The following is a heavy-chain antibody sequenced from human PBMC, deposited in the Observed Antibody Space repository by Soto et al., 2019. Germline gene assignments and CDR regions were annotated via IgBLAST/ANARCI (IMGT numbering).Heavy chain of an antibody. J-gene: IGHJ6*02. D-gene: IGHD3-16*01. CDR2: IIPMLDTI. V-gene: IGHV1-69*01. Sequence: QVQLEQSRAEVKKPGSSVKVSCKTSGTIFSNFAFSWVRQAPGQGLEWMGGIIPMLDTINYAQRFQGRVTITADESTSTVSMQLSSRRSDDTAVYYCATWTGWPLRSETDYLSSPERDVWGHGTTVIVS. CDR3: ATWTGWPLRSETDYLSSPERDV. CDR1: GTIFSNFA.